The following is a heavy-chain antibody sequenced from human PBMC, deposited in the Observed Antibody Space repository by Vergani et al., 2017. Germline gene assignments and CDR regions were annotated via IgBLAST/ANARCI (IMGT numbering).Heavy chain of an antibody. CDR3: ASIARAPSRRNPPPDY. Sequence: QVQLQEWGAGLLKTSETLSLTCGVSGGSFSDYYWSWIRQAPGMGLEWIGEVNHGGSTNYNPSLKSRVSISVDTSKNQFSLQLTSVTAAASALYFCASIARAPSRRNPPPDYWGQGILGTVSS. J-gene: IGHJ4*02. D-gene: IGHD3-16*02. CDR1: GGSFSDYY. V-gene: IGHV4-34*01. CDR2: VNHGGST.